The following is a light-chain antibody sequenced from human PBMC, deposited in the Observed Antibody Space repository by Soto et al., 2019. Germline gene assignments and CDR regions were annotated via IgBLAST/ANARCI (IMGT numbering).Light chain of an antibody. J-gene: IGLJ2*01. V-gene: IGLV2-14*03. CDR3: SSYTVTSVV. CDR2: DVN. Sequence: QSALTQPASVSGSPGQSITISCTGTSSDVGSYNYVSWYQQHPGKVPKLIIHDVNNRPSGITNRFSGSKSGNTASLTISGLQAEDEADYYCSSYTVTSVVFGGGTKLTVL. CDR1: SSDVGSYNY.